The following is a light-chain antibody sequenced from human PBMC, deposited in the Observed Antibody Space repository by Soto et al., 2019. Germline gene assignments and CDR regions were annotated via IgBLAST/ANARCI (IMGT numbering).Light chain of an antibody. J-gene: IGKJ4*01. CDR3: QQRSNWPLT. CDR1: QSVSGY. Sequence: EIVLTQSPATLSLSPGERVTLSCRASQSVSGYLAWYQQKPGQAPTLLIYDASNRATGIPARFSGSGSGTDFALTISSLEPEDFAVYYCQQRSNWPLTFGGGTTLEIK. CDR2: DAS. V-gene: IGKV3-11*01.